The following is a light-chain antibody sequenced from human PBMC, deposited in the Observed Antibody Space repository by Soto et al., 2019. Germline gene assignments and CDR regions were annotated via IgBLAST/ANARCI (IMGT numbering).Light chain of an antibody. Sequence: DIQLTHSPSSLSASVCDGVIITSRTSQSISNYLNWYQHKPGKAPKVLISAASNLQSGVPSRFSGSGSGTVFTLTISSLQPEDFATYFCQQSYTLSPLTFGGGTKVDIK. J-gene: IGKJ4*01. CDR3: QQSYTLSPLT. CDR1: QSISNY. CDR2: AAS. V-gene: IGKV1-39*01.